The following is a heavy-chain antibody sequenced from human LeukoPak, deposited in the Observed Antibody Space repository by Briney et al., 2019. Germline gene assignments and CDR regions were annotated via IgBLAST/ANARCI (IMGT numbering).Heavy chain of an antibody. Sequence: ASVKVSCKASGGTFSSYAISWVRQAPGQGLEWMGGIIPIFGTANYAQKFQGRVTITTDESTSTAYMELSSLRSEDTAVYYCASYCSSTSCYNHYYFDYWGQGTLVTVSS. CDR3: ASYCSSTSCYNHYYFDY. J-gene: IGHJ4*02. V-gene: IGHV1-69*05. D-gene: IGHD2-2*02. CDR2: IIPIFGTA. CDR1: GGTFSSYA.